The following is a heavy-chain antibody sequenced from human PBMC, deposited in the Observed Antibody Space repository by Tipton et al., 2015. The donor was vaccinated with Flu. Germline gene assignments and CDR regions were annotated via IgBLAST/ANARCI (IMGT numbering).Heavy chain of an antibody. Sequence: LRLSCTVSGGSIRGYVWTWIRQPPGKGLEWMGYIYDTGSTNYNPSLKGRVTMSVDTSKNQLSPKVRSVTAADTAIYYCAKDKTGLDGSFQYQFDSWGQGALVTVSS. D-gene: IGHD2-2*01. CDR3: AKDKTGLDGSFQYQFDS. CDR1: GGSIRGYV. J-gene: IGHJ4*02. V-gene: IGHV4-59*01. CDR2: IYDTGST.